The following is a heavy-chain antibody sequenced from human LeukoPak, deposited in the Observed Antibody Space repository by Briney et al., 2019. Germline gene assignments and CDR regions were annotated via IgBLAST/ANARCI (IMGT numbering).Heavy chain of an antibody. J-gene: IGHJ4*02. Sequence: SGGSLRLSCAASGFTFSSYSMNWVHQAPGKGLEWVSYISSSSSTIYYADSVKGRFTISRDNAKNSLYLQMNSLRAEDTAVYYCAREPAHSYGLYYFDYWGQGTLVTVSS. CDR1: GFTFSSYS. V-gene: IGHV3-48*01. CDR2: ISSSSSTI. D-gene: IGHD5-18*01. CDR3: AREPAHSYGLYYFDY.